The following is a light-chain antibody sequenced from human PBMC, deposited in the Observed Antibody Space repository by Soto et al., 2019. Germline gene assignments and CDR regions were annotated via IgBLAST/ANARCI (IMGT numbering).Light chain of an antibody. J-gene: IGLJ1*01. CDR3: SSYTSSNTYV. V-gene: IGLV2-14*01. CDR2: DVT. CDR1: SSDVGAYNF. Sequence: QSVLTQPASVSGAPVRSITIFCTGTSSDVGAYNFVSWYQQHPGKAPKLMIYDVTNRPSGVSNRFSGSKSGNTASLTISGLQTDDETDYYCSSYTSSNTYVFGTVTKVTVL.